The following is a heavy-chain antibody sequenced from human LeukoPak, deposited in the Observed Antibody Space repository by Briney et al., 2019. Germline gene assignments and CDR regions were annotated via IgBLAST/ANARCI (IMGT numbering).Heavy chain of an antibody. V-gene: IGHV3-23*01. J-gene: IGHJ4*02. CDR1: GFTFSNYA. CDR3: ARGASSTSCYFDY. D-gene: IGHD2-2*01. CDR2: ISNSGAGT. Sequence: GGSLRLSCAASGFTFSNYAMSWVRQAPGKGLEWVSTISNSGAGTYYADSVKGRFTISRDNSKNTLYLQMNSLRAEDTAVYYCARGASSTSCYFDYWGQGTLVTVSS.